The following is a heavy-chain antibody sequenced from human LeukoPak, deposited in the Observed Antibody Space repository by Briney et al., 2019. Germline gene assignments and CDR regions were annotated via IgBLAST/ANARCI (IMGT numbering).Heavy chain of an antibody. CDR1: GFIFSNYE. Sequence: GGSLRLSYVGSGFIFSNYEMNWVRQAPGKGPEWVSYISRSGSTIYYADSVKGRFTISRDNAKNSLYLQVNSLRAEDTAVYYCARETDGGRYSPGSAQHWGQGTLVTVSS. V-gene: IGHV3-48*03. CDR3: ARETDGGRYSPGSAQH. CDR2: ISRSGSTI. J-gene: IGHJ1*01. D-gene: IGHD1-26*01.